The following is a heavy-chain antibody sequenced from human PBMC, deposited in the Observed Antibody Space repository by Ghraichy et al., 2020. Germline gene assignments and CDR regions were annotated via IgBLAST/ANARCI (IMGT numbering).Heavy chain of an antibody. J-gene: IGHJ6*02. D-gene: IGHD3-3*01. V-gene: IGHV4-59*08. CDR1: GGSISSYY. CDR3: ARRPIFGVAGWYGMDV. CDR2: IYYSGST. Sequence: SETLSLTCTVSGGSISSYYWSWIRQPPGKGLEWIGYIYYSGSTNYNPSLKSRVTISVDTSKNQFSLKLSSVTAADTAVYYCARRPIFGVAGWYGMDVWGQGTTVTVSS.